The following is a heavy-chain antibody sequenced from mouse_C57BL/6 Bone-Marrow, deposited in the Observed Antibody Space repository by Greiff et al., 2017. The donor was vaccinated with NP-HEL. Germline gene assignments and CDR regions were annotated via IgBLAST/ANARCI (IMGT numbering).Heavy chain of an antibody. CDR1: GYTFTDYY. Sequence: VQLQQSGPVLVKPGASVKMSCKASGYTFTDYYMNWVKQSHGKSLEWIGVINPYNGGTSYNQKFKGKATLTVDKSSSTAYMELNSLTSEDSAVYYCARKTYYSNLDYWGQGTTLTVSS. V-gene: IGHV1-19*01. CDR2: INPYNGGT. D-gene: IGHD2-5*01. J-gene: IGHJ2*01. CDR3: ARKTYYSNLDY.